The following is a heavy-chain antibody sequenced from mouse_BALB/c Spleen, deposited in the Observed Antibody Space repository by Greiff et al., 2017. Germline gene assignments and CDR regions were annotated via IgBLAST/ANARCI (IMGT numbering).Heavy chain of an antibody. CDR2: INPSTGYT. CDR3: ARSWERAWFAY. Sequence: QVQLQQSGAELAKPGASVKMSCKASGYTFTSYWMHWVKQRPGQGLEWIGYINPSTGYTEYNQKFKDKATLTADKSSSTAYMQLSSLTSEDSAVYYCARSWERAWFAYWGQGTLVTVSA. D-gene: IGHD4-1*01. V-gene: IGHV1-7*01. J-gene: IGHJ3*01. CDR1: GYTFTSYW.